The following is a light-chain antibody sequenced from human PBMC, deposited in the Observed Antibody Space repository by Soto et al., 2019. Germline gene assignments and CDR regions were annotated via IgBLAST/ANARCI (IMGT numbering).Light chain of an antibody. CDR3: QSYDSSLSGWV. V-gene: IGLV1-40*01. CDR2: GNS. J-gene: IGLJ3*02. Sequence: QAVVTQPPSVSGAAGQRVTISCTGGSSNIGAGYDVHWYQQLPGTAPKLLIYGNSNRPSGVPDRFSGSKSGTSASLAITGLQAEDEADYYCQSYDSSLSGWVFGGGTKVTV. CDR1: SSNIGAGYD.